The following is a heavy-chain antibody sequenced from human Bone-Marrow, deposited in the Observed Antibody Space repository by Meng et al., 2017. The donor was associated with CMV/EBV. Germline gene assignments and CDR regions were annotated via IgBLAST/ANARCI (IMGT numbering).Heavy chain of an antibody. D-gene: IGHD3-3*01. V-gene: IGHV3-23*01. CDR3: ARVFGRDFWSGYYTDVFDI. CDR1: GFTFSSYA. CDR2: ISGSGGST. J-gene: IGHJ3*02. Sequence: GESLKISCAASGFTFSSYAMSWVRQAPGKGLEWVSAISGSGGSTYYADSVKGRFTISRDNSKNTLYLQMNSLRAEGTAVYYCARVFGRDFWSGYYTDVFDIWGQGTMVTVSS.